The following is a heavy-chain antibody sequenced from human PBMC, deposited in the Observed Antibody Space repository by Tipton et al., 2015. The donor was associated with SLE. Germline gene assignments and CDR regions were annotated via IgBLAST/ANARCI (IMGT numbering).Heavy chain of an antibody. D-gene: IGHD5-12*01. J-gene: IGHJ4*02. Sequence: SLRLFCAASGFTFDDHSMHWVRQAPGMGLEWVAGLTWNSGSIHYADSVKGRFTISRDNAKNSLHLVMNSLRPEDTALYYCAKGLGYEASVTTGLDHWGQGTLVTVSS. CDR2: LTWNSGSI. V-gene: IGHV3-9*01. CDR1: GFTFDDHS. CDR3: AKGLGYEASVTTGLDH.